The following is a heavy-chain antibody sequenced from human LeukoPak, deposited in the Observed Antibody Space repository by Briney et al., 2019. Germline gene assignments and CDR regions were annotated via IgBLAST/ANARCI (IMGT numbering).Heavy chain of an antibody. CDR2: IYRGRT. J-gene: IGHJ5*02. V-gene: IGHV4-30-2*01. Sequence: PSETLSVTCAVPGDSISYESYYWNWIRQAPGKGPEWIGNIYRGRTRLNPSLTSRVAISVDMSKSQVSLSLTSVTAADTAIYYCAGEGEYGDSYSWGQGALVIVSA. CDR1: GDSISYESYY. D-gene: IGHD2-21*01. CDR3: AGEGEYGDSYS.